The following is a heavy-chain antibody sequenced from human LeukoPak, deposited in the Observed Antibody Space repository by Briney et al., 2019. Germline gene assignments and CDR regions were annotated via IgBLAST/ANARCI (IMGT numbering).Heavy chain of an antibody. D-gene: IGHD2-2*01. CDR3: ARQLNYCSSTSCFSSSNWFDP. Sequence: PSETLSLTCTVSGGSIISSSYYWGWIRQPPGKGLEWIGSIYYSGSTYYNPSLKSRVTISVDTSKNQFSLKLSSVTAADTAVYYCARQLNYCSSTSCFSSSNWFDPWGQGTLVTVSS. J-gene: IGHJ5*02. V-gene: IGHV4-39*01. CDR1: GGSIISSSYY. CDR2: IYYSGST.